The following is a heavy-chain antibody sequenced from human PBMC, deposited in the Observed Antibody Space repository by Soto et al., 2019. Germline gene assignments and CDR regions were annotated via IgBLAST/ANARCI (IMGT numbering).Heavy chain of an antibody. CDR3: ALRYCSRTTCPPLNSYFYMDV. CDR1: GFIFSNYA. CDR2: ISGSGGTT. J-gene: IGHJ6*03. D-gene: IGHD2-2*01. V-gene: IGHV3-23*01. Sequence: GGSLRLSCAASGFIFSNYAMTWVRQAPGKGLEWVSGISGSGGTTFHAGSVKGRFAVSRDNSKNTRYLQMNSLRAEDTAVYYCALRYCSRTTCPPLNSYFYMDVWGKGTTVTVSS.